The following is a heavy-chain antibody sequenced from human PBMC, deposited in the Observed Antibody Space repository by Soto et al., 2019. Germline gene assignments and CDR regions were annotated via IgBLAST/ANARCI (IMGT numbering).Heavy chain of an antibody. CDR2: IKAYNGNT. V-gene: IGHV1-18*01. CDR1: GYTFTSYG. Sequence: ASVKVSCKASGYTFTSYGISWVRQAPGQRLERMRWIKAYNGNTKYAQNHQGRHTLTTDTSTTTAYMELRSLRSNYTAIYYCAMVDVYVTPSPQDVWGQGTTVTVSS. D-gene: IGHD3-16*01. CDR3: AMVDVYVTPSPQDV. J-gene: IGHJ6*02.